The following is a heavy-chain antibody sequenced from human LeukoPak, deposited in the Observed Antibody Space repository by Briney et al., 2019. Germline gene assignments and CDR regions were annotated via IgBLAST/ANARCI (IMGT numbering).Heavy chain of an antibody. D-gene: IGHD6-13*01. CDR1: GYSFTSYW. CDR3: ARVGDSSSWYRGAFDI. Sequence: GESLKISCKGSGYSFTSYWIGWVRQMPGKGLEWMGIIYPGDSDTRYSPSFQGQVTISADKSNSTAYLQWSSLKASDTAMYYCARVGDSSSWYRGAFDIWGQRTMVTVSS. CDR2: IYPGDSDT. J-gene: IGHJ3*02. V-gene: IGHV5-51*01.